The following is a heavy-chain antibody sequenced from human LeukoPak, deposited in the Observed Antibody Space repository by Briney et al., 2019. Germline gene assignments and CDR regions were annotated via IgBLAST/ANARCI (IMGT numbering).Heavy chain of an antibody. D-gene: IGHD3-10*01. J-gene: IGHJ4*02. CDR2: ISAYNGNT. CDR3: ARSFWFGEFLGY. Sequence: ASVKVSCKASGYTFTSYGISWVRQAPGQGLEWMGWISAYNGNTSYAQKLQGRVTMTTDTSTSTAYMELRSLRSDDTAVYYCARSFWFGEFLGYWGQGTLVTVSS. CDR1: GYTFTSYG. V-gene: IGHV1-18*01.